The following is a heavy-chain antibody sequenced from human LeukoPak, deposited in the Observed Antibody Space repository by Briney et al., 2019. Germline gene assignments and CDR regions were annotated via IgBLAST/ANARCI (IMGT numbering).Heavy chain of an antibody. CDR3: ARGTPYSSSSDY. CDR2: IHPNSGGT. V-gene: IGHV1-2*06. CDR1: GYTFTGYY. Sequence: SVKVSCKASGYTFTGYYMHWVRQAPGQGLEWMGRIHPNSGGTNYAQNFQGRVTMTRDTSISTAYMELSRLRSDDTAVYYCARGTPYSSSSDYWGQGTLVTVSS. D-gene: IGHD6-6*01. J-gene: IGHJ4*02.